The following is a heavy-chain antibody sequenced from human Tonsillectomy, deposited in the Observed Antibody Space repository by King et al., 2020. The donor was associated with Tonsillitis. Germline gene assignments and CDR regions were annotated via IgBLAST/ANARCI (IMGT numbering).Heavy chain of an antibody. CDR1: GFNSDAYA. CDR2: ISWNGGRI. V-gene: IGHV3-9*02. Sequence: VQMVESGGGLVQPGGSLRLSCAVSGFNSDAYAMHWVRQPPGKGLEWVSSISWNGGRIGYADSVKGRFTISRDDAKNSLYLQMDSLRAEDTALYYCAKDIGVGVGVAPGGYYYYYMDVWGKGTTVTVSS. J-gene: IGHJ6*03. CDR3: AKDIGVGVGVAPGGYYYYYMDV. D-gene: IGHD6-19*01.